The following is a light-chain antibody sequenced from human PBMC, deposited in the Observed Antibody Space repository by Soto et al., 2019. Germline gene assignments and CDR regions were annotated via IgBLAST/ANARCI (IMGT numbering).Light chain of an antibody. CDR1: QSISSW. CDR3: QQYNSYSWT. CDR2: DAS. Sequence: DIQMTQSPSTLSASVGDRVTITCRASQSISSWLAWYQQKPGKAPKLLIYDASSLESGVPSRFSGSGSGTEFTLTISSLQPDDFATYYRQQYNSYSWTFGQGTKLDIK. V-gene: IGKV1-5*01. J-gene: IGKJ1*01.